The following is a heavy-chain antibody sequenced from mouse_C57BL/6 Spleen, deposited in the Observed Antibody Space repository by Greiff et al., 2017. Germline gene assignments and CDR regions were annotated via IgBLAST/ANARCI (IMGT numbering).Heavy chain of an antibody. Sequence: QVQLQQPGTELVKPGASVKLSCKASGYTFTSYWMHWVKQRPGQGLEWIGNINPSNGGTNYNEKFKSKATLTVDKSSSTAYMQLSSLTSEDSAVYYCARSGEGYYYGSSSYYFDYWGQGTTLTVSS. D-gene: IGHD1-1*01. J-gene: IGHJ2*01. CDR1: GYTFTSYW. V-gene: IGHV1-53*01. CDR2: INPSNGGT. CDR3: ARSGEGYYYGSSSYYFDY.